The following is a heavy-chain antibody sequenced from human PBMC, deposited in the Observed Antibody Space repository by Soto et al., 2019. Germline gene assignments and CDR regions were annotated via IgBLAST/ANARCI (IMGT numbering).Heavy chain of an antibody. CDR3: ARDSLRIAARRVATWVDP. V-gene: IGHV1-69*13. Sequence: GASVKFSCKASGGTFSSYAISWVRQAPGQGLERMGGIIPIFGTANYAQKFQCRVTITADESTSTAYMEQSSLRSEDTTVYYCARDSLRIAARRVATWVDPWGQGTLVTVSS. D-gene: IGHD6-6*01. CDR1: GGTFSSYA. J-gene: IGHJ5*02. CDR2: IIPIFGTA.